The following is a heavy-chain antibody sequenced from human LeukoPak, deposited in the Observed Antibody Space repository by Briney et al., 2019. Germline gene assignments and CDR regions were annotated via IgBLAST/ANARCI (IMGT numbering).Heavy chain of an antibody. Sequence: PGGSLRLSCAASGFTFSSYAMSWVRQAPGKGLEWVSAISGSGGSTYYADSVKGRFTISRDNSKNTLYLQMNSLRAEDTAVYYCAKARGITIFGGNDAFDIWGQGTMVTVSS. J-gene: IGHJ3*02. CDR3: AKARGITIFGGNDAFDI. D-gene: IGHD3-3*01. CDR2: ISGSGGST. V-gene: IGHV3-23*01. CDR1: GFTFSSYA.